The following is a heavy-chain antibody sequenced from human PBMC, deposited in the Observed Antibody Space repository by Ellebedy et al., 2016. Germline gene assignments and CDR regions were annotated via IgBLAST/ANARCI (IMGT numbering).Heavy chain of an antibody. J-gene: IGHJ4*02. V-gene: IGHV3-21*06. CDR2: IVFSGTAT. Sequence: GGSLRLSXAASGFTFSVAGMTWVRQAPGKGLEWVATIVFSGTATYYSDSVKGRFIISRDNTKNSLFLQMNSLGVVDTAVYYCARDGSEWSRDHWGQGTLVTVSS. CDR1: GFTFSVAG. D-gene: IGHD3-3*01. CDR3: ARDGSEWSRDH.